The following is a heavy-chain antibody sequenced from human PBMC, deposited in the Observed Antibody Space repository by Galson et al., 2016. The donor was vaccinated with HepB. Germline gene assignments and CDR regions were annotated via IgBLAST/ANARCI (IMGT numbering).Heavy chain of an antibody. Sequence: APMSPTCTVAGGSIDTSIYYWRRIRRPPGKGVECVGSMYYSGSTSYTSSLKSRVTIFIDTSKNQFSMKLTSVTAADTAMYYCVRQRRGYSGYRYGMDVWGQGTTVTVSS. CDR2: MYYSGST. D-gene: IGHD5-12*01. J-gene: IGHJ6*02. CDR3: VRQRRGYSGYRYGMDV. CDR1: GGSIDTSIYY. V-gene: IGHV4-39*01.